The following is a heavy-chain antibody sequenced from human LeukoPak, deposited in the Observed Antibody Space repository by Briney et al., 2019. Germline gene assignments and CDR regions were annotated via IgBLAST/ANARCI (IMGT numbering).Heavy chain of an antibody. Sequence: QTGGSLRLSCAASGFKFSDYSMNWVRQVPGKGLEGISYIGIDSGNTNYADSVKGRFTISGDKAKNSLYLQMNSLRVEDTAVYYCARDYKYAFDNWGQGTLVTVSS. J-gene: IGHJ4*02. CDR1: GFKFSDYS. CDR3: ARDYKYAFDN. CDR2: IGIDSGNT. V-gene: IGHV3-48*01. D-gene: IGHD5-24*01.